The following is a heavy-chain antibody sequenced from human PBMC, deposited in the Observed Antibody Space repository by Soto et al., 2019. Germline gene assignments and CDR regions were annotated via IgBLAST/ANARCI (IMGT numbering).Heavy chain of an antibody. V-gene: IGHV1-69*08. J-gene: IGHJ5*02. CDR2: IIPVFGIT. CDR1: GGTFSSYI. CDR3: AREEYYYDSRGSVNWFDP. D-gene: IGHD3-22*01. Sequence: QVQLVQSGAEVRKPGSSVRVSCKASGGTFSSYIFSWIRQAPREGLEWMGRIIPVFGITNYAQKFQGRFTITADNSTSSAYMELSSLRSEDTAVYYCAREEYYYDSRGSVNWFDPWGQRTLVTVSS.